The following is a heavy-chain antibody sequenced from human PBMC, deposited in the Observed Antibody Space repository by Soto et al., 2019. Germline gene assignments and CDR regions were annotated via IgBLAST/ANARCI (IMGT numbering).Heavy chain of an antibody. CDR3: AREPCSGGSCYSGRFDY. J-gene: IGHJ4*02. D-gene: IGHD2-15*01. Sequence: QVQLVQSGAEVKKPGSSVKVSCKASGGTFSSYAISWVRQAPGQGLEWMGGIIPIFGTANYAQKFQGRVTITADESTSTDYMELSSLRSEDTAVYYCAREPCSGGSCYSGRFDYWGQGTLVTVSS. V-gene: IGHV1-69*01. CDR2: IIPIFGTA. CDR1: GGTFSSYA.